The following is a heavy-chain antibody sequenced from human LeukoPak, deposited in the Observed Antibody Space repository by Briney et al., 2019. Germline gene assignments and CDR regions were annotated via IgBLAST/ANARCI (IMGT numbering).Heavy chain of an antibody. V-gene: IGHV3-11*04. CDR2: ISSSGSTI. D-gene: IGHD3-10*01. J-gene: IGHJ4*02. Sequence: GGSLRLSCAASGFTFSDYYMSWIRQAPGKGLECVSYISSSGSTIYYADSVKGQFTISRDNAKNSLYLQMNSLRAEDTAVYYCARVRYYGSAHPDYWGQGTLVTVSS. CDR3: ARVRYYGSAHPDY. CDR1: GFTFSDYY.